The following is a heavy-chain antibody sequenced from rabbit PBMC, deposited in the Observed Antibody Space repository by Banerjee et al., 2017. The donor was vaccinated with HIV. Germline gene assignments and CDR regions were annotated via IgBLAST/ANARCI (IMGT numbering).Heavy chain of an antibody. CDR3: VRGASDTGYYSL. CDR2: IDPVFGST. Sequence: QEQLEESGGGLVQPGGSLKLSCKASGFDFSRYGVSWVRQAPGKGLEWIGYIDPVFGSTYYASWVNGRFTISRHNAQNTLYLQLNSLTAADTATYFCVRGASDTGYYSLWGPGTLVTVS. V-gene: IGHV1S47*01. J-gene: IGHJ4*01. CDR1: GFDFSRYG. D-gene: IGHD1-1*01.